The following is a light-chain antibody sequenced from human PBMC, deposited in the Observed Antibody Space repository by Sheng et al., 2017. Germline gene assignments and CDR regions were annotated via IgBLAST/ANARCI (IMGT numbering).Light chain of an antibody. J-gene: IGKJ1*01. Sequence: VVITQSPLSLPVTLGQPASISCSFSRSLVHRDGMTYLSWFLQRPGQSPRRLIYEVFNRDSGVPDRFSGSGSATDFTLKISRVEAEDVGIYYCMQASHWPHTFGQGTKVEIK. CDR2: EVF. V-gene: IGKV2-30*02. CDR3: MQASHWPHT. CDR1: RSLVHRDGMTY.